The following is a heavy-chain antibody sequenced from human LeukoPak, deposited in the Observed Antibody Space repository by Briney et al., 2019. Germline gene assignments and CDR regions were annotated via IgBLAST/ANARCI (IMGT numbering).Heavy chain of an antibody. D-gene: IGHD1-26*01. CDR2: ISHDGSNK. V-gene: IGHV3-30*18. CDR1: GFTFSSYG. Sequence: GGSLRLSCAASGFTFSSYGMHWVRQAPGKGLEWVAIISHDGSNKYYADSVKGRFTISRDNAKNSLYLQMDSLRPEDTAFYYCAKANSGSYYGDFDYWGQGTLVTVPS. CDR3: AKANSGSYYGDFDY. J-gene: IGHJ4*02.